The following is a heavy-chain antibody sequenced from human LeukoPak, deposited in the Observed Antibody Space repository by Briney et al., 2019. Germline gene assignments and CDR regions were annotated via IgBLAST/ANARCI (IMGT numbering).Heavy chain of an antibody. D-gene: IGHD2-15*01. V-gene: IGHV1-18*01. J-gene: IGHJ6*03. CDR3: ARATNLCSGGSRYSRDYYYYMDV. CDR2: ISAYNGNT. CDR1: GYTFTSYG. Sequence: ASVKVSCKASGYTFTSYGISWVRQAPGQGLEWMGWISAYNGNTNYAQKLQGRVTMTTDTSTSTAYMELRSLRSDDTAVYYCARATNLCSGGSRYSRDYYYYMDVWGKGTTVTVSS.